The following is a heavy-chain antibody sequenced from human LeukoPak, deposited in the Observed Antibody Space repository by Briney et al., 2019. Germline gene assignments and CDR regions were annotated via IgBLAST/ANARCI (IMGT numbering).Heavy chain of an antibody. CDR3: ARGPYSSSNYFDY. V-gene: IGHV3-48*01. CDR1: GFTFSTYS. J-gene: IGHJ4*02. Sequence: GGSLRLSCAASGFTFSTYSMNWVRQFPGKGLEWVSDISNIGSTIYYADSVKGRITISRDNAKNSLYLQMNSLRAEDTAVYYCARGPYSSSNYFDYWGQGTLVTVSS. CDR2: ISNIGSTI. D-gene: IGHD6-6*01.